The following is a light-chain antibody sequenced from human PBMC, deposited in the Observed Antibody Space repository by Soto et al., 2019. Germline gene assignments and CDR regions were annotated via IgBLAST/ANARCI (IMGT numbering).Light chain of an antibody. CDR1: QSVSSNY. J-gene: IGKJ3*01. V-gene: IGKV3-20*01. Sequence: EIGLTQSPGTLSLSPGERATLSCRASQSVSSNYLAWYQQKPVQAPRLLIYGATNRATGIPDRFSGSVSGADVTLTISRLEPEDFAVYYCQQSGRSPIFTFGPGTKVDI. CDR3: QQSGRSPIFT. CDR2: GAT.